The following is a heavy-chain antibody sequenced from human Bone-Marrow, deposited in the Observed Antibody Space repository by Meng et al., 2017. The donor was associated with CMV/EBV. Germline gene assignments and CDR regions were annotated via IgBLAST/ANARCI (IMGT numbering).Heavy chain of an antibody. V-gene: IGHV3-7*01. J-gene: IGHJ4*02. CDR2: IKQDGSEK. D-gene: IGHD4-23*01. Sequence: GESLKISCAASGFTFSSYWMSWVRQAPGKGLEWVANIKQDGSEKYYVDSVKGRFTISRDNAKNSLYLQMNSLRAEDTAVYYCAKARSVVTPYYFDYWGQGTLVTVSS. CDR1: GFTFSSYW. CDR3: AKARSVVTPYYFDY.